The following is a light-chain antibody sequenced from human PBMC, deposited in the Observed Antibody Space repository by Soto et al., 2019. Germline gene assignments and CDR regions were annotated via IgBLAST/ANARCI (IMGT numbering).Light chain of an antibody. CDR1: QVICNF. Sequence: MSSSPSYLSASSGDKVTMPCRASQVICNFLAWDQQHPGDVPKLLNYSASTVQSGGPSRFSGSGSGTDFTLTISSLQPEDVATYFCLRYNRVPLTFGEGTKVDIK. CDR3: LRYNRVPLT. V-gene: IGKV1-27*01. CDR2: SAS. J-gene: IGKJ4*01.